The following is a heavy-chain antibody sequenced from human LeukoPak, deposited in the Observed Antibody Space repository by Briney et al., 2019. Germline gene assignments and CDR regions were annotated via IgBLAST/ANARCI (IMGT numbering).Heavy chain of an antibody. CDR3: ARVVWGGSDY. J-gene: IGHJ4*02. D-gene: IGHD3-16*01. V-gene: IGHV3-48*03. CDR2: ISSGGSTI. Sequence: GGSLRLSCAASGFTFNSYEMNWVRQAPGKGLEWVSYISSGGSTIYYADSVKGRFTISRDNAKNSLYLQMNSLRAEDPAVYYCARVVWGGSDYWGQGTLVTVSS. CDR1: GFTFNSYE.